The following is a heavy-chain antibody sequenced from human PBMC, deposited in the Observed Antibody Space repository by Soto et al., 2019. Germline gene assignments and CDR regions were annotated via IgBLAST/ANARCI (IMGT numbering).Heavy chain of an antibody. D-gene: IGHD5-12*01. CDR1: GGSISSYY. V-gene: IGHV4-59*01. CDR3: ARTLSSGYEGHYYYGMDV. CDR2: IYYSGST. J-gene: IGHJ6*02. Sequence: SETLSLTCTVSGGSISSYYWSWIRQPPGKGLEWIGYIYYSGSTNYNPSLKSRVTISVDTSKNQFSLKLSSVTAADTAVYYCARTLSSGYEGHYYYGMDVWGQGTTVTVSS.